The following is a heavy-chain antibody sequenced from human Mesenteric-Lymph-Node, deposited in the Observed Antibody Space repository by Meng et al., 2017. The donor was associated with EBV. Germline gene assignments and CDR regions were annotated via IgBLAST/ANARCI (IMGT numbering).Heavy chain of an antibody. Sequence: EVQLVESGGGLIRPGASLRLSCAASGFIVNSNYMGWVRQAPGKGLEWVAVIYRGGTTHYADSVKGRFTISRDDSKNTLYLQMNGLRAEDTAVYYCATPYLRLDYWGRGTLVTVSS. CDR3: ATPYLRLDY. CDR2: IYRGGTT. J-gene: IGHJ4*02. CDR1: GFIVNSNY. V-gene: IGHV3-53*01. D-gene: IGHD3-10*01.